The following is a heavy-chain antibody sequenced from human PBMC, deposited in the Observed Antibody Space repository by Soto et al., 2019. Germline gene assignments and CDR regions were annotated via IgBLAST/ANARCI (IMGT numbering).Heavy chain of an antibody. CDR3: AKEFVSRNGVYDPFDI. CDR2: IGGAGSNI. Sequence: PGGSLRLSCAASGFTFSEYAMTWVRQAPGKGLEWVSVIGGAGSNIYYADPVEGRFTVSRDDSKNTLYLGMDSLRVEDTAVYYCAKEFVSRNGVYDPFDIWGPGTRVTVSS. D-gene: IGHD2-8*01. CDR1: GFTFSEYA. J-gene: IGHJ3*02. V-gene: IGHV3-23*01.